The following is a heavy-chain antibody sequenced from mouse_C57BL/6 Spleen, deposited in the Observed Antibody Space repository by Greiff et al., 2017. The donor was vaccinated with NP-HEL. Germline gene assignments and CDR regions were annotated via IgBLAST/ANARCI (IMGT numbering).Heavy chain of an antibody. CDR3: ARVGGYYALGC. CDR2: IDPSDSYT. D-gene: IGHD1-1*02. V-gene: IGHV1-69*01. CDR1: GYTFTSYW. J-gene: IGHJ4*01. Sequence: QVQLQQPGAELVMPGASVKLSCKASGYTFTSYWMHWVKQRPGQGLEWIGEIDPSDSYTNYNQKFKGKSTLTVDKSSSTAYMQLSSLTSEDSAVYCCARVGGYYALGCWGQGASVTVSA.